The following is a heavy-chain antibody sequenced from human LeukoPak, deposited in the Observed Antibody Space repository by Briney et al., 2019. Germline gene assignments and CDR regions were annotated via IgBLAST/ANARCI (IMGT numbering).Heavy chain of an antibody. CDR3: ARGLYSSSWPDAFDI. J-gene: IGHJ3*02. Sequence: SETLSLTCAVYGGAFSDYYWSWIRQPPGKGLELIGYISYSGSTNYNPSLKSRVTISVDTSKNQFSLKLSSVTAADTAVYYCARGLYSSSWPDAFDIWGQGTMVTVSS. D-gene: IGHD6-13*01. CDR2: ISYSGST. V-gene: IGHV4-59*01. CDR1: GGAFSDYY.